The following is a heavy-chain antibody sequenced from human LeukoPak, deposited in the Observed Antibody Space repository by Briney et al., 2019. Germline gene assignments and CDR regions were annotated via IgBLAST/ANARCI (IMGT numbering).Heavy chain of an antibody. V-gene: IGHV1-46*01. CDR1: GYTFSNYY. CDR3: AREIGPRQLHLWGAAFDL. Sequence: ASVKVSRKASGYTFSNYYIHWVRQAPGQGLEWMGIINPSGGGTSYAQKFQGRVTMTRGTSTSTVYMELSSLRSDDTAVYYCAREIGPRQLHLWGAAFDLWGQGTLVTVSS. CDR2: INPSGGGT. D-gene: IGHD5-18*01. J-gene: IGHJ4*02.